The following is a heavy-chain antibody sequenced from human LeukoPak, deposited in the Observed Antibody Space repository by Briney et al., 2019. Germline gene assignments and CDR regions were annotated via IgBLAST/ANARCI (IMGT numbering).Heavy chain of an antibody. Sequence: PSETLSLTCAVYGGSFSGYYWSWIRQPPGKGLEWIGEINHSGSTNYNPSLKSRVTISVDTSKNQFSLKLSSVTAADTVVYYCARGPEQQLVRPLDYWSQGTLVTVSS. CDR3: ARGPEQQLVRPLDY. CDR1: GGSFSGYY. D-gene: IGHD6-13*01. V-gene: IGHV4-34*01. J-gene: IGHJ4*02. CDR2: INHSGST.